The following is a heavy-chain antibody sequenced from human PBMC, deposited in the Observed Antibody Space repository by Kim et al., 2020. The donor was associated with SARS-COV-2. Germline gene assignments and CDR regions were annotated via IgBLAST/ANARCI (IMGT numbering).Heavy chain of an antibody. J-gene: IGHJ3*02. D-gene: IGHD2-15*01. V-gene: IGHV1-8*01. Sequence: VQKFQGRVTMTRNTSISTAYMELSSLTSEDTAVYYCARVASGSPFAFDIWGQGTMVTVSS. CDR3: ARVASGSPFAFDI.